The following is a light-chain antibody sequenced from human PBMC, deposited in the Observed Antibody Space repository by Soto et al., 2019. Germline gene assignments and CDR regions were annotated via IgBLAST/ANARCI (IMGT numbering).Light chain of an antibody. V-gene: IGKV3-20*01. CDR2: GAS. CDR3: QQYVSSVT. Sequence: EIVLTQSPGSLSLSPGERATLSCRASQSVDSSFFAWYQQKPGQAPRLLIYGASNRATGIPDRFSGRGSGTDFPLTITGLEPEAFAVYYCQQYVSSVTFGQWTKVEIK. CDR1: QSVDSSF. J-gene: IGKJ1*01.